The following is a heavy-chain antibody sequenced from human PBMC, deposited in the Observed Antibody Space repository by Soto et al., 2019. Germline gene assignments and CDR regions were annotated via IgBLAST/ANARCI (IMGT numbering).Heavy chain of an antibody. Sequence: VQLVESGGGLVQPGGSLRLSCAASGFTVSSNYMSWVRQAPGKGLEWVSVIYSGGSTYYADSVKGRFTISRDNSKNTLYLQMNSLRAEDTAVYYCARDYSSGYYYFDYWGQGTLVTVSS. V-gene: IGHV3-66*01. D-gene: IGHD3-22*01. CDR3: ARDYSSGYYYFDY. J-gene: IGHJ4*02. CDR2: IYSGGST. CDR1: GFTVSSNY.